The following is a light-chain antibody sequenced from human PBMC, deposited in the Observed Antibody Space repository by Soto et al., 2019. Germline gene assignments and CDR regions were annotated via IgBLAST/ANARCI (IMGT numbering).Light chain of an antibody. CDR3: SSYAGNNNFV. V-gene: IGLV2-14*01. Sequence: QSVLTQPASVSGSPGQSITISCTGTSSDVGANIFVSWYQQHPGKVPKLMIYTVSSRPSGVSQRFSGSKSGNTASLTISGLQAEDEADYYCSSYAGNNNFVFGSGTKLTVL. CDR2: TVS. J-gene: IGLJ1*01. CDR1: SSDVGANIF.